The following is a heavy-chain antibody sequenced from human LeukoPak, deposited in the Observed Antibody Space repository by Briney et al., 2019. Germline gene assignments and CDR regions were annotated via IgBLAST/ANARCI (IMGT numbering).Heavy chain of an antibody. J-gene: IGHJ5*02. CDR1: GFTVSSNY. V-gene: IGHV3-53*01. D-gene: IGHD2-2*01. CDR3: AREVSDIPGGYCSSTSCYGWFDP. CDR2: IYSGGST. Sequence: PGGSLRLSCAASGFTVSSNYMSWVRQAPGKGLEWVSVIYSGGSTYYADSVKGRFTISRDNSKNTLYLQMNSLRAEDTAVYYCAREVSDIPGGYCSSTSCYGWFDPWGQGTLVTVSS.